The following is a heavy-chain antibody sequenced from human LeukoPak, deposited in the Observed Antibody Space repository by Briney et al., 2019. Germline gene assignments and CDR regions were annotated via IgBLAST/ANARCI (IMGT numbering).Heavy chain of an antibody. D-gene: IGHD3-3*01. CDR1: GGSISSSSYY. V-gene: IGHV4-39*07. CDR2: IYYSGST. CDR3: ARDFVTNDFWSGPSSGYFDY. J-gene: IGHJ4*02. Sequence: SETLSLTCTVSGGSISSSSYYWGWIRQPPGKGLEWIGSIYYSGSTYYNPSLKSRVTISVDTSKNQFSLKLSSVTAADTAVYYCARDFVTNDFWSGPSSGYFDYWGQGTLVTVSS.